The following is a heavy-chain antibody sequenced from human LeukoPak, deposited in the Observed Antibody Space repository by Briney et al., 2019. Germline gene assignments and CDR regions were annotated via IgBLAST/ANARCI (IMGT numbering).Heavy chain of an antibody. CDR2: IKSQNAGGTA. CDR1: GFTFSTAW. V-gene: IGHV3-15*01. J-gene: IGHJ4*02. CDR3: AKGTLPLWSGYYFDY. D-gene: IGHD3-3*01. Sequence: GGSLRLSCVASGFTFSTAWMAWLRQAPGKGLEWVARIKSQNAGGTADYAAPVKGRFTISRDNSKNTLYLQMNSLRAEDTAVYYCAKGTLPLWSGYYFDYWGQGTLVTVSS.